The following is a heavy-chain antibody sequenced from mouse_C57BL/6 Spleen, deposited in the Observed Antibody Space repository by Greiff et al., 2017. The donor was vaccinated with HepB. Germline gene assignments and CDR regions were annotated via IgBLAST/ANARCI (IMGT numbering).Heavy chain of an antibody. J-gene: IGHJ2*01. CDR1: GFTFSDYY. CDR2: INYDGSST. D-gene: IGHD1-1*01. CDR3: SRVDGSSFFDY. Sequence: EVKVVESEGGLVQPGSSMKLSCTASGFTFSDYYMAWVRQVPEKGLEWVANINYDGSSTYYLDSLKSRFIISRDNAKNILYLQMSSLKSEDTATYYCSRVDGSSFFDYWGQGTTLTVSS. V-gene: IGHV5-16*01.